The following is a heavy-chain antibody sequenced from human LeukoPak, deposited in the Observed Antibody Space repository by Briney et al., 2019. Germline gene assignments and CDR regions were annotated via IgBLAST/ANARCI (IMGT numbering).Heavy chain of an antibody. J-gene: IGHJ6*03. Sequence: SETLSLTCAVYGGSFSGYYWSWIRQPPGKGLEWIGEINHSGSTNYNPSLKSRVTISVDTSKNQFSLKLSSVTAADTAVYYCARGAMVRGIQYYMDVWGKGTTVTISS. CDR2: INHSGST. V-gene: IGHV4-34*01. D-gene: IGHD3-10*01. CDR1: GGSFSGYY. CDR3: ARGAMVRGIQYYMDV.